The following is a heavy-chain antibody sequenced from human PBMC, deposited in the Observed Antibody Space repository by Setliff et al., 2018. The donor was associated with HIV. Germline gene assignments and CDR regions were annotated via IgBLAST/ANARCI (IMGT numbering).Heavy chain of an antibody. V-gene: IGHV4-59*08. Sequence: PSETLSLTCTVSGGSVNIFYWSWIRQPPGKGLEWIGSIYFTGSSDNNPSLKSRVTLSVDTSKHQFSLKLSSVTAADTAVYYCARHRIVKAYYYYMDVWGKGTTVTVSS. D-gene: IGHD3-16*02. J-gene: IGHJ6*03. CDR2: IYFTGSS. CDR1: GGSVNIFY. CDR3: ARHRIVKAYYYYMDV.